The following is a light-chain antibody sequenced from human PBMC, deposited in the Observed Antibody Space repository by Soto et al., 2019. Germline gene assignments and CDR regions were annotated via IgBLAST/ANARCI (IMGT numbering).Light chain of an antibody. V-gene: IGKV3-20*01. CDR2: GAS. Sequence: EIVLTQSPGTLSVSPGERATLSCRASQSVSSSYLAWYQQTPGQAPRLLIDGASSRATGIPVSVSGSGSGPAFTLTISRLEHEDFAVYYYQQYGSSPLTFGGGTKVEIK. CDR1: QSVSSSY. CDR3: QQYGSSPLT. J-gene: IGKJ4*01.